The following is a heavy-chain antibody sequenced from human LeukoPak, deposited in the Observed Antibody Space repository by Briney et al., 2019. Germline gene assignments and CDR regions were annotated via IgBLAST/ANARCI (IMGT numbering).Heavy chain of an antibody. CDR2: IRYDGSNK. CDR3: ANTGAGTSSYFYYYMDV. V-gene: IGHV3-30*02. CDR1: GFTFSSYG. Sequence: GGSLRLSCAASGFTFSSYGMHWVRQAPGKGLERVAFIRYDGSNKYYADSVKGRFTISRDNSKNTLYLQMNSLRAEDTAVYYCANTGAGTSSYFYYYMDVWGKGTTVTVSS. D-gene: IGHD2-2*01. J-gene: IGHJ6*03.